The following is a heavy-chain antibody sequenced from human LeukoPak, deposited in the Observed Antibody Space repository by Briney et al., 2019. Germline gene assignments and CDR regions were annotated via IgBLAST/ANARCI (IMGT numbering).Heavy chain of an antibody. V-gene: IGHV1-8*01. CDR3: ARALSWTTNSYYYMDV. CDR2: MNPNSGNT. D-gene: IGHD3/OR15-3a*01. CDR1: VYTFTSYD. J-gene: IGHJ6*03. Sequence: EASVKVSCKASVYTFTSYDINWVRQATGQGLEWMGWMNPNSGNTGYAQKFQGRVTMTKNTSITTAYMELSSLRSEDTAVYYCARALSWTTNSYYYMDVWGKGTTVTVSS.